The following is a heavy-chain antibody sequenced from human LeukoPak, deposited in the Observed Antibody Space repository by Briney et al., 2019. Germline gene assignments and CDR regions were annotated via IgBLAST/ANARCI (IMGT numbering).Heavy chain of an antibody. CDR2: IYYSGST. V-gene: IGHV4-61*08. J-gene: IGHJ6*02. Sequence: SETLSLTCTVSGASLNSGGYYWNWIRQPPGKEPEWIGYIYYSGSTNYNRSLKSRVTISVDTSKNQFSLKLTSVTAADTAVYYCATDVAPDLGYYGMDVWGQGTTVTVSS. CDR3: ATDVAPDLGYYGMDV. D-gene: IGHD5-12*01. CDR1: GASLNSGGYY.